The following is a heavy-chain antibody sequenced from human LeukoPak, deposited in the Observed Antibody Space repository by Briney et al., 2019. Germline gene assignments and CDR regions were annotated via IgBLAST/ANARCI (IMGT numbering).Heavy chain of an antibody. CDR1: GYTFTSYY. CDR3: ARGGPGIAASEGFDY. D-gene: IGHD6-13*01. J-gene: IGHJ4*02. Sequence: SVKVSCKASGYTFTSYYMHWVRQAPGQGLEWMGGIIPIFGTANYAQKFQGRVTITTDESTSTAYMELSSLRSEDTAVYYCARGGPGIAASEGFDYWGQGTLVTVSS. CDR2: IIPIFGTA. V-gene: IGHV1-69*05.